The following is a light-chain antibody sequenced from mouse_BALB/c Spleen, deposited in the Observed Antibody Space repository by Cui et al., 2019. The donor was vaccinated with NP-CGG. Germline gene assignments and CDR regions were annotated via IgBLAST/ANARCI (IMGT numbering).Light chain of an antibody. CDR3: ALWYSNHWV. CDR2: GTK. Sequence: QAVVTQESALTTSPGETVTLTCRSSTGAVTTSNYANWVQEKPDHLFTGLIGGTKNRAPGVPARFSGSLIGDKAALTITAAQTEDETIYFYALWYSNHWVFGGGTKLTVL. J-gene: IGLJ1*01. V-gene: IGLV1*01. CDR1: TGAVTTSNY.